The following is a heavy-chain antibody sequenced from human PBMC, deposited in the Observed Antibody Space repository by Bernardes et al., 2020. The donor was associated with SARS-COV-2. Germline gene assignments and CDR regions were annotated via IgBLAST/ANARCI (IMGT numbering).Heavy chain of an antibody. CDR1: GGSINNYY. J-gene: IGHJ6*02. CDR3: ARMDVMVRGISYFYYYGMDV. D-gene: IGHD3-10*01. CDR2: ISGSGST. V-gene: IGHV4-59*08. Sequence: SETLSLTCTVSGGSINNYYWSWIRQPPGKGLEWIGYISGSGSTDYNPSLESRLSISVDTSKNQFSLKLTSVTAADTAVYFCARMDVMVRGISYFYYYGMDVWGQGTTVTVSS.